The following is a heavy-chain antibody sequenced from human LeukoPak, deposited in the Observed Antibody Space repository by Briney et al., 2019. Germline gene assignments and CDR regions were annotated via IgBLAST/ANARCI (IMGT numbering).Heavy chain of an antibody. CDR2: IHPNGGGT. CDR3: ARDPYTAGDH. CDR1: GYTFTDYW. D-gene: IGHD3-10*01. Sequence: ASVKVSCKASGYTFTDYWMHWVRQAPGQGLEWVGRIHPNGGGTDYAQKFQGRVTVTRDTSISTTYMELSSLTSDDAAVYYCARDPYTAGDHWGQGTLVTVSS. V-gene: IGHV1-2*06. J-gene: IGHJ4*02.